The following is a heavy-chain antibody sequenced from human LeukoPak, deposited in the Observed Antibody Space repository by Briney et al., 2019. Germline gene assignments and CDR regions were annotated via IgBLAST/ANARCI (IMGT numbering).Heavy chain of an antibody. CDR1: GGSFSGYY. Sequence: PSETLSLTCAVYGGSFSGYYWCWIRQPPGQGLEWIGEINHGGSTNYNPSLKSRVTISVDTSKNQFSLKLSSVTAADTAVYYCARELLPTYFDFWGQGTLVTVSS. J-gene: IGHJ4*02. V-gene: IGHV4-34*01. CDR2: INHGGST. CDR3: ARELLPTYFDF. D-gene: IGHD4-23*01.